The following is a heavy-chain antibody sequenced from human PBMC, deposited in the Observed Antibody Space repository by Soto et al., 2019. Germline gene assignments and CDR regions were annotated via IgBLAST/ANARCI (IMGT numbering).Heavy chain of an antibody. Sequence: GASVKVSCKASGYTFTSYGISCVRQAPGQGLEWMGWINSYNGNTNYAQKLQGRVTMTTDTSTSTAYMELRSLRSDDTAVYYCAREPVAGIWLDPWGQGTLVTVS. CDR3: AREPVAGIWLDP. D-gene: IGHD6-19*01. J-gene: IGHJ5*02. CDR1: GYTFTSYG. V-gene: IGHV1-18*01. CDR2: INSYNGNT.